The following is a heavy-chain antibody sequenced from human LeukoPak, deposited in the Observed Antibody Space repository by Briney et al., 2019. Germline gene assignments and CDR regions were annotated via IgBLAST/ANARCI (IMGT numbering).Heavy chain of an antibody. V-gene: IGHV1-8*01. CDR2: MNPNSGNT. CDR3: ASWRDYMTTVTTDY. CDR1: GYTFTSYD. J-gene: IGHJ4*02. Sequence: GASVKVSCKASGYTFTSYDINWVRQATGQGLEWMGWMNPNSGNTGYAQKFQGRVTMTRNTSISTAYMELSSLRSEDTAVYYWASWRDYMTTVTTDYWGQGTLVTVSS. D-gene: IGHD4-17*01.